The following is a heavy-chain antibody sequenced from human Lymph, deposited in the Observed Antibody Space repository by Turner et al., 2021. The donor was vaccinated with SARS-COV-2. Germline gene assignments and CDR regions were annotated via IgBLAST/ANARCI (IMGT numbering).Heavy chain of an antibody. CDR3: ARGGVDTDMVRYYYYGMDV. CDR2: INHSGST. CDR1: GGSFSGYY. J-gene: IGHJ6*02. Sequence: QVQLQQWGAGLLKPSEPLSLTCAVYGGSFSGYYWSWLRQPPGKGLEWIGEINHSGSTNYNPSLKSRVTISVDTSKNQFSLKLSSVTAADTAVYYCARGGVDTDMVRYYYYGMDVWGQGTTVTVSS. D-gene: IGHD5-18*01. V-gene: IGHV4-34*01.